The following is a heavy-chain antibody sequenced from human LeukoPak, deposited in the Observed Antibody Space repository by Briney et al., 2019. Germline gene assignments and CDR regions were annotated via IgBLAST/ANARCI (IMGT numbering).Heavy chain of an antibody. CDR1: GFTFSIYG. V-gene: IGHV3-33*01. CDR2: IWYDGSNK. CDR3: TRVGYIDEGIDY. Sequence: GGSLRLSCAASGFTFSIYGMHWVRQAPGKGLEWVAVIWYDGSNKYYADSVKGRFTISRDNSKNTLYLQMNSLRAEDTAVYYCTRVGYIDEGIDYWGQGTLVTVSS. J-gene: IGHJ4*02. D-gene: IGHD5-24*01.